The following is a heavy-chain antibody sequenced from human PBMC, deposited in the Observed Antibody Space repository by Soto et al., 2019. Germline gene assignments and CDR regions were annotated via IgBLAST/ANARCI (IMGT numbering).Heavy chain of an antibody. CDR1: GFTFSDYY. D-gene: IGHD3-16*01. J-gene: IGHJ6*02. V-gene: IGHV3-11*01. Sequence: QVQLVESGEGLVRPGGSLRLSCAASGFTFSDYYMSWIRQAPGKGLEYISYISSGGSLIYYADSVKGRVTISRDTAKTSLYLQMNSLRAEDTPLYFCARHRYYEGSVPGYGMDVWGQGTTVTVSS. CDR3: ARHRYYEGSVPGYGMDV. CDR2: ISSGGSLI.